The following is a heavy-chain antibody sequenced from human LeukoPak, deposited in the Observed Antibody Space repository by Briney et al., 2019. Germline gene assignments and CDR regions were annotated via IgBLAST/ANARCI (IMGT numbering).Heavy chain of an antibody. Sequence: ASVKVSCKASGYTFTGYYMHLVRQAPGQGLEWLGWINPSSGYTTYAQSFQGRVTMTSDTPITTSYMDLSRLRSDDTAVYYCARGIVWGSYRQFYFDYWGQGTLVTVSS. V-gene: IGHV1-2*02. CDR1: GYTFTGYY. J-gene: IGHJ4*02. CDR3: ARGIVWGSYRQFYFDY. D-gene: IGHD3-16*02. CDR2: INPSSGYT.